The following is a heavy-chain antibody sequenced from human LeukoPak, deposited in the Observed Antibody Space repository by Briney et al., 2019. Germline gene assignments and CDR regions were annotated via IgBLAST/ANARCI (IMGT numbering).Heavy chain of an antibody. J-gene: IGHJ4*02. CDR2: INHSGST. V-gene: IGHV4-34*01. CDR3: ARQDYYGSGPLPDDY. D-gene: IGHD3-10*01. CDR1: GGSFSGYY. Sequence: PSETLSLTCAVYGGSFSGYYWSWIRQPPGKGLEWIGEINHSGSTNYNPSLKSRVTISVDTSKNQFSLKLSSVTAADTAVYYCARQDYYGSGPLPDDYWGRGTLVTVSS.